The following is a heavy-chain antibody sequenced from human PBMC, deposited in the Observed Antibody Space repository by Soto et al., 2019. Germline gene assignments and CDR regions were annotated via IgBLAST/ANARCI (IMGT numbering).Heavy chain of an antibody. J-gene: IGHJ4*02. Sequence: QVQLVESGGGVVQPGRSLRLSCAASGFTFSSYVMHWVRQAPGKGLEWVAVISYDGSNKYYADSVKGRFTISRDNSKNTQYLQMNSLRAEDTAVYYCASIVGATTLYGFDYWGQGTLVIVSS. D-gene: IGHD1-26*01. CDR1: GFTFSSYV. CDR3: ASIVGATTLYGFDY. V-gene: IGHV3-30-3*01. CDR2: ISYDGSNK.